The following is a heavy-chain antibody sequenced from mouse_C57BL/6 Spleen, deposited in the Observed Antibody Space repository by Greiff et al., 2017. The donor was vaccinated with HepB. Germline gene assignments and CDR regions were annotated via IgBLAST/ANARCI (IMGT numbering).Heavy chain of an antibody. J-gene: IGHJ3*01. CDR1: GYTFTDYY. CDR3: ARSGLLREILAY. CDR2: IYPGSGNT. V-gene: IGHV1-76*01. Sequence: QVQLQQSGAELVRPGASVKLSCKASGYTFTDYYINWVKQRPGQGLEWIARIYPGSGNTYYNEKFKGKATLTAEKSSSTAYMQLSSLTSEDSAVYFCARSGLLREILAYWGQGTLVTVSA. D-gene: IGHD1-1*01.